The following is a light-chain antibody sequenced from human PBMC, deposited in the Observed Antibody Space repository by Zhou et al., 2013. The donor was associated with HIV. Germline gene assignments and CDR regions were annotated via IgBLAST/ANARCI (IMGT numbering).Light chain of an antibody. Sequence: IQLTQSPSSLAASVGDRITITCRASQGISKWLAWYQQKPGKAPKLLIYGASSLQSGVPSRFSGSGFGTDFTLTITGLQPEDFGTYYCQQSNRSPYSFGQGTKLDIK. CDR1: QGISKW. V-gene: IGKV1-12*01. CDR2: GAS. J-gene: IGKJ2*01. CDR3: QQSNRSPYS.